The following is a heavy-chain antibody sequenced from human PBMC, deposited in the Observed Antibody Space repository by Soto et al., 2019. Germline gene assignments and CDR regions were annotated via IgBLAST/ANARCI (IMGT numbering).Heavy chain of an antibody. CDR3: ARGSFAYSGYDF. CDR1: GFTFSSYA. D-gene: IGHD5-12*01. J-gene: IGHJ4*02. V-gene: IGHV3-23*01. CDR2: ISGSGGST. Sequence: EVQLLESGGGLVQPGGSLRLSCAASGFTFSSYAMSWVRQAPGKGLEWVSAISGSGGSTYYADSVKGRFTISRDNSKNSLYLQMNSLRVEDTAVYYCARGSFAYSGYDFWGQGTLVTVSS.